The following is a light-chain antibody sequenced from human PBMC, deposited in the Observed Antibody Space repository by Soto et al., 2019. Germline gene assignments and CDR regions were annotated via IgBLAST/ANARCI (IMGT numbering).Light chain of an antibody. V-gene: IGLV7-43*01. J-gene: IGLJ2*01. CDR2: STD. CDR1: TGAVTSGHY. Sequence: QAVVTQEPSLTVSPGRTVTLTCASSTGAVTSGHYANWLQQKPGQAPRALIYSTDTKHSWTPARFSGSLLGGKAALTLSGVRPEDEADYYCLLYYGGAVIFGGGTQLTVL. CDR3: LLYYGGAVI.